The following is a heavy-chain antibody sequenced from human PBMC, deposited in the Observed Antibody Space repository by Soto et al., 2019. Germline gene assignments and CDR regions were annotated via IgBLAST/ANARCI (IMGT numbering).Heavy chain of an antibody. CDR3: ARDFPSSSSDP. CDR1: GGTFSSYA. V-gene: IGHV1-69*01. Sequence: QVQLVQSGAEVKKPGSSVKVSCKASGGTFSSYAITWVRQAPGQGLEWMGGIIPIFGTANYAQKFQGRVTITADESLTTAYMELSSLRSEHTAVYYCARDFPSSSSDPWGQGTLVTVSS. J-gene: IGHJ5*02. CDR2: IIPIFGTA.